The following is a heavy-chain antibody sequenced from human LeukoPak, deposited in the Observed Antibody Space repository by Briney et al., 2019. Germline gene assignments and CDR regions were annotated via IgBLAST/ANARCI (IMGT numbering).Heavy chain of an antibody. V-gene: IGHV1-18*01. J-gene: IGHJ5*02. D-gene: IGHD3-16*02. CDR3: ARDNSVGDIAWWFDP. Sequence: ASVKVSCKASGYTFTSYGISWVRQAPGQGLEWMGWISAYNGNTNYAQKFQGRVTMTRDMSTTTDYMELSSLRSEDTAVYYCARDNSVGDIAWWFDPWGQGTLVTVSS. CDR1: GYTFTSYG. CDR2: ISAYNGNT.